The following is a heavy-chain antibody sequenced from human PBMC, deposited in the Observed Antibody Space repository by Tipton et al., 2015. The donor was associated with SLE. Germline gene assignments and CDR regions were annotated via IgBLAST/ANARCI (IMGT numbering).Heavy chain of an antibody. CDR3: ARDYSGWYISSDYYYYYYIDV. CDR1: GFTFSTYS. D-gene: IGHD6-19*01. V-gene: IGHV3-21*01. Sequence: SLRLSCAASGFTFSTYSMNWVRQAPGKGLEWVSSISSSSSYIYYADSVKGRFTISRDNAKNSLYLQMNSLRAEDTAVYYCARDYSGWYISSDYYYYYYIDVWGKGTTVPVSS. J-gene: IGHJ6*03. CDR2: ISSSSSYI.